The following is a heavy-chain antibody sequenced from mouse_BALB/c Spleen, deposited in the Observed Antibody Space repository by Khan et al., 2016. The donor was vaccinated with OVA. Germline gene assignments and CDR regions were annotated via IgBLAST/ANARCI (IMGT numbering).Heavy chain of an antibody. CDR1: GFSLPRYD. D-gene: IGHD2-14*01. Sequence: VQLVESGPGLVAPSQSLSITCTVSGFSLPRYDIHWVRQPPGKGLEWLGLIWGGGGTDYNSTLKSRLSITKDNSKSQVFLKMNSLQTDDTAMYYCARAYYGYDGYYAMDYWGQGTSVTVSS. V-gene: IGHV2-6-4*01. J-gene: IGHJ4*01. CDR2: IWGGGGT. CDR3: ARAYYGYDGYYAMDY.